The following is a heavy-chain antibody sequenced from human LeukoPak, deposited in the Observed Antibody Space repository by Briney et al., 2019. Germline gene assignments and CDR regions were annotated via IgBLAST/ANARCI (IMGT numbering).Heavy chain of an antibody. D-gene: IGHD3-22*01. V-gene: IGHV1-18*01. J-gene: IGHJ4*02. CDR1: GYTFTSYG. CDR2: ISAYNGNT. CDR3: ARAYDSSGYYYVRFDY. Sequence: ASVKVSCKASGYTFTSYGISWVRQAPGQGPEWMGWISAYNGNTNYAQKLQGRVTMTTDTSTSTAYMELRSLRSDDTAVYYCARAYDSSGYYYVRFDYWGQGTLVTVSS.